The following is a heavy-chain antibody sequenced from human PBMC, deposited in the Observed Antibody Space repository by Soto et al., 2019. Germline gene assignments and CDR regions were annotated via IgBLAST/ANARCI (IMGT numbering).Heavy chain of an antibody. CDR1: GFTFSDYA. Sequence: PGGSLRFSCTASGFTFSDYAMSWFRQAPGKGLEWVGFIRSKAYGGTTEYAASVKGRFTISRDDSKSIAYLQMNSLKTEDTAVYYCTRDGGRDGYINDAFDIWGQGTMVTVSS. D-gene: IGHD5-12*01. V-gene: IGHV3-49*03. J-gene: IGHJ3*02. CDR3: TRDGGRDGYINDAFDI. CDR2: IRSKAYGGTT.